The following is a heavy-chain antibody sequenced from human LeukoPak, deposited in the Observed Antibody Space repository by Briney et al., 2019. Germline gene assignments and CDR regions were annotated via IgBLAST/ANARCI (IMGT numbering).Heavy chain of an antibody. CDR3: ARDRGFTYYMDV. Sequence: SETLSLTCTASGGSISSHYWSWIRRPPGKGLEWIGYIYYSGSTNYNPSLKSRVTISVDTSKNQFSLKLSSVTAADTAVYYCARDRGFTYYMDVWGKGTTVTVSS. CDR1: GGSISSHY. J-gene: IGHJ6*03. D-gene: IGHD3-22*01. CDR2: IYYSGST. V-gene: IGHV4-59*11.